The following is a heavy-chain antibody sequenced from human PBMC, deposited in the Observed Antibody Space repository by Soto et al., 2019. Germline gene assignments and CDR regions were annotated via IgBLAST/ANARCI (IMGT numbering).Heavy chain of an antibody. V-gene: IGHV5-51*01. J-gene: IGHJ6*02. CDR3: ARHHGSPGSYFGMDV. CDR2: IYPGDSDT. D-gene: IGHD6-13*01. Sequence: GESLKISCKGSGYSFTSYWINWVRQMPGKGLEWMGIIYPGDSDTRYSPSFQGQVTISADKSINTAYLQWRSLKASDTAVYYCARHHGSPGSYFGMDVWRQGTTLTV. CDR1: GYSFTSYW.